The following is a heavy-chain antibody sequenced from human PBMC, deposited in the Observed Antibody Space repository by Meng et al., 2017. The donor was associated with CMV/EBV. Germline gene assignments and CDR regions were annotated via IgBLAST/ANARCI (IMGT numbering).Heavy chain of an antibody. CDR1: GYTLPELS. Sequence: HVQLVQSGAEVKKPGASVKVSCKVSGYTLPELSMHWVRQAPGKGLEWMGGFDPEDGETIYAQKFQGRVTMTEDTSTDTAYMELSSLRSEDTAVYYCASSVAGTWWFDPWGQGTLVTVSS. D-gene: IGHD6-19*01. V-gene: IGHV1-24*01. CDR3: ASSVAGTWWFDP. CDR2: FDPEDGET. J-gene: IGHJ5*02.